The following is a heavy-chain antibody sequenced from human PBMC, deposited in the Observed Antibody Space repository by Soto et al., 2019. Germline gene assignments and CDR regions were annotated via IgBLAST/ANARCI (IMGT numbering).Heavy chain of an antibody. Sequence: ASVKVFCKASGYTFTGHYIHWVRQAPEQGPEWMGEIGPESGATRYAQKFQGRVTMTMDMSITTVYMELSNLSPDDTAVYYCGRGRSGQIVVFYWGQGTPVTVS. CDR3: GRGRSGQIVVFY. V-gene: IGHV1-2*02. D-gene: IGHD5-12*01. CDR1: GYTFTGHY. CDR2: IGPESGAT. J-gene: IGHJ4*02.